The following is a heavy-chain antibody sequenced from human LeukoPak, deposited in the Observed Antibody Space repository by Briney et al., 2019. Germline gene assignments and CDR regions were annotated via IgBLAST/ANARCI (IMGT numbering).Heavy chain of an antibody. CDR1: GFTFSSYA. V-gene: IGHV3-30-3*01. CDR3: AKEHTAASLFDY. Sequence: GGSLRLSCAASGFTFSSYAMHWVRQAPGKGLEWVAVISCDGSNKYYADSVKGRFTISRDNSKNTLYLQMNSLRAEDTAVYYCAKEHTAASLFDYWGQGTLVTVSS. CDR2: ISCDGSNK. D-gene: IGHD5-18*01. J-gene: IGHJ4*02.